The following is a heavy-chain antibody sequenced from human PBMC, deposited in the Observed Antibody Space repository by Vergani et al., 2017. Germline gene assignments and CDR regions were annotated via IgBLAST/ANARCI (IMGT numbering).Heavy chain of an antibody. Sequence: EVQLVESGGGLVQPGRSLRLSCAASGFTFDDYAMHWVRQAPGKGLEWVSGISRNSGSIGYADSVKGRLTISRDNAKNSLYLQMNSLRAEDTALYYCAKDWAPAATTGWYFDFWGRAPLVTVSS. D-gene: IGHD2-2*01. CDR2: ISRNSGSI. CDR3: AKDWAPAATTGWYFDF. V-gene: IGHV3-9*01. CDR1: GFTFDDYA. J-gene: IGHJ2*01.